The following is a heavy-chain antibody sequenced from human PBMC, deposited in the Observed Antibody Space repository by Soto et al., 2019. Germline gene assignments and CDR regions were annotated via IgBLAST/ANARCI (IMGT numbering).Heavy chain of an antibody. CDR1: GGTFSSYA. Sequence: GASVKVSCKASGGTFSSYAISWVRQAPGQGLEWMGGIIPIFGTANYAQKFQGRVTITADESTSTAYMELSSLRSEDTAVYYCAREGEINYDSSGCLLSYWGQGTLVTVSS. D-gene: IGHD3-22*01. J-gene: IGHJ4*02. CDR3: AREGEINYDSSGCLLSY. V-gene: IGHV1-69*13. CDR2: IIPIFGTA.